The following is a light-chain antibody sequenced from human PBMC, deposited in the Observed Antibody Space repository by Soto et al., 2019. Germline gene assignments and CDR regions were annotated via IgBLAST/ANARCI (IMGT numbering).Light chain of an antibody. Sequence: EIVLTQSPATLSMSPGERATLSCRASQSISSYLAWYQQKPGQVPRLLIYDAYYRATGIPVRFSGSGSGTDFTLTISSLEPEDFAVYYCQQRSNGYTFGQGTKLEIK. CDR3: QQRSNGYT. CDR2: DAY. CDR1: QSISSY. J-gene: IGKJ2*01. V-gene: IGKV3-11*01.